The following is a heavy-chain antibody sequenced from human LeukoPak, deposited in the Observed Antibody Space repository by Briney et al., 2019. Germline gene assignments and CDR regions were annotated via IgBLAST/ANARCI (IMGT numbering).Heavy chain of an antibody. Sequence: GESLMISCKGSGYGSGYSFTSLWIAWVREMPGKGLEWMGIIYPRDSNTIYSPSFQGQVTISVDTSINTAYLQWISLKASDTAMYYCARHPIAAGGAYDWFDPWGQGTLVTVSS. CDR2: IYPRDSNT. D-gene: IGHD6-13*01. CDR3: ARHPIAAGGAYDWFDP. V-gene: IGHV5-51*01. J-gene: IGHJ5*02. CDR1: GYSFTSLW.